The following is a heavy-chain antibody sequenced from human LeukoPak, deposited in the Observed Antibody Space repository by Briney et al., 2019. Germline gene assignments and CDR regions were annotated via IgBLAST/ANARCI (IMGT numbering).Heavy chain of an antibody. CDR2: IYYSGST. D-gene: IGHD5-18*01. J-gene: IGHJ4*02. CDR3: AGGRGCSYGTFDY. V-gene: IGHV4-59*01. CDR1: GGSISSYY. Sequence: PSETLSLTCTVSGGSISSYYWSWIRQPPGKGLEWIGYIYYSGSTNYNPSLKSRVTISVDTSKNQFSLKLSSVTAADTAVYYCAGGRGCSYGTFDYWGQGTLVTVSS.